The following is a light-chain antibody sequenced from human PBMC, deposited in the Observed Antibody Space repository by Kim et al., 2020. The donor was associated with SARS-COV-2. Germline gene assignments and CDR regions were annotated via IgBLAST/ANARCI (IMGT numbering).Light chain of an antibody. CDR1: QSVSRN. J-gene: IGKJ1*01. V-gene: IGKV3-15*01. CDR2: GAS. CDR3: QHYNNWPPWT. Sequence: EIVMTQSPATLSVSPGERATLSCRASQSVSRNLAWYQQKPGQPPRLVMYGASTRTTGIPVRFSGSGSGTDFTLIISSLQSEDFAVYYCQHYNNWPPWTFGQGTKLEI.